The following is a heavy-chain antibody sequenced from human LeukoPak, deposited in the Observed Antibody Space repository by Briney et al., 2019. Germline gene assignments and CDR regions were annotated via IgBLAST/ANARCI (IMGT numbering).Heavy chain of an antibody. CDR1: GFTFSSYA. V-gene: IGHV3-30*04. Sequence: GRSLRLSCAASGFTFSSYAMHWVRQAPGKGLDWVAVISYDGSNKYYADSVKGRFTISRDNSKNTLYLQMNSLRAEDTAVYYCARDGDTAMSRRFFDYWGQGTLVTVSS. J-gene: IGHJ4*02. CDR3: ARDGDTAMSRRFFDY. CDR2: ISYDGSNK. D-gene: IGHD5-18*01.